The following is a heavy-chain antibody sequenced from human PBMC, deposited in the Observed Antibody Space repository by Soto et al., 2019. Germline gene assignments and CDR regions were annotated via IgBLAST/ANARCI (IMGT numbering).Heavy chain of an antibody. V-gene: IGHV3-48*01. D-gene: IGHD3-3*01. CDR1: GFSFSDSG. Sequence: EVQLVESGGGLIQPGGSLRLSCEASGFSFSDSGMNWVRRAPGKRLEWISYINSSSRTIYYAACGEGRFTISRDNVRNAVRLQMNSLRGEDTGVYYCARTRMEWALYFDNWGLGTLVTVSS. CDR2: INSSSRTI. J-gene: IGHJ4*02. CDR3: ARTRMEWALYFDN.